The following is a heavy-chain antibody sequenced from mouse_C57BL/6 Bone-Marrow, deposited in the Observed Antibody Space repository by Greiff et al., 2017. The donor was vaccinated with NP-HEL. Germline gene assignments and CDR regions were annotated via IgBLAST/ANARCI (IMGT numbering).Heavy chain of an antibody. CDR2: IYPGDGDT. J-gene: IGHJ4*01. Sequence: QVQLQQSGPELVKPGASVKISCKASGYAFSSSWMNWVKQRPGKGLEWIGRIYPGDGDTNYNGKFKGKATLTADKSSSTAYMQLSSLTSEDSAVYFCARRGGDYGLAMDYWGQGTSVTVSS. V-gene: IGHV1-82*01. D-gene: IGHD2-4*01. CDR1: GYAFSSSW. CDR3: ARRGGDYGLAMDY.